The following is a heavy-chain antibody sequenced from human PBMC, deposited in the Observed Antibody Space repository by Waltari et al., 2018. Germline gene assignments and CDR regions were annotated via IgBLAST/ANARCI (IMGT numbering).Heavy chain of an antibody. J-gene: IGHJ3*02. V-gene: IGHV3-48*02. CDR1: GFTFSSYS. Sequence: EVQLVESGGGLVQPGGSLRLSCAASGFTFSSYSMNWVRQPPGKGLEWVSYISSSSSTIYYADSVKGRFTISRDNAKNSLYLQMNSLRDEDTAVYYCASMYYYDSSGYYSHDAFDIWGQGTMVTVSS. CDR3: ASMYYYDSSGYYSHDAFDI. D-gene: IGHD3-22*01. CDR2: ISSSSSTI.